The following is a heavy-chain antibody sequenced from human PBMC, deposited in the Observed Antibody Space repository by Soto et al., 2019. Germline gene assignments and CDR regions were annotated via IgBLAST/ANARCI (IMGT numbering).Heavy chain of an antibody. D-gene: IGHD3-10*01. CDR2: IHNSGSP. J-gene: IGHJ4*02. Sequence: PSETLSLTCSVSGASIYNGGYFWSWIRQSPGKGLEWIGHIHNSGSPNNKQSLKSRVTISADTSKNHFSLKLSSVTAADTAVYYCARAPRGNYGYPSYFDYWGQG. CDR1: GASIYNGGYF. V-gene: IGHV4-30-4*02. CDR3: ARAPRGNYGYPSYFDY.